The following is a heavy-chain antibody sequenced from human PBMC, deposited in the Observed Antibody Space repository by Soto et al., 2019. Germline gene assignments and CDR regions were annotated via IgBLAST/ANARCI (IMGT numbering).Heavy chain of an antibody. CDR2: ISGSGGST. V-gene: IGHV3-23*01. D-gene: IGHD6-25*01. CDR3: ARAPRSIAAASHFDY. CDR1: GFTFSSYA. Sequence: GGSLRLSCAASGFTFSSYAMSWVRQAPGKGLEWVSAISGSGGSTYYADSVKGRFTISRDNSKNTLYLQMNSLRAEDTAVYYCARAPRSIAAASHFDYWGQGTLVTVSS. J-gene: IGHJ4*02.